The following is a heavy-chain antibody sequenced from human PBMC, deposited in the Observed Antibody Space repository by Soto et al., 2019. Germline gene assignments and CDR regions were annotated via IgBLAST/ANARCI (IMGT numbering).Heavy chain of an antibody. Sequence: QVQLVQSGAEVKKPGSSVKVSCKASGGTFSSYTISWVRQAPGQGLEWMGRIIPILGIANYAQKFQGRVTFTAEKSTSTAYMELRSLRYEDKAMYYCAAGVRGYCSSTSCYADIDYWGQGSLVTVSS. CDR2: IIPILGIA. V-gene: IGHV1-69*02. D-gene: IGHD2-2*01. CDR3: AAGVRGYCSSTSCYADIDY. J-gene: IGHJ4*02. CDR1: GGTFSSYT.